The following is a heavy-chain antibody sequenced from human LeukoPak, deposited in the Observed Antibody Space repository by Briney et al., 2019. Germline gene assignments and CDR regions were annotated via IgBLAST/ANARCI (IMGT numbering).Heavy chain of an antibody. Sequence: PGGSLTLSCAAYSFTLSSYGMHWVRQAPGKGLEWVAVIWYDGSNKYYAHCVKGRFTISKDKSKNKMYLQMNRLRAEDTAVYCCAREGGDGYNYAFDIWGQGIMVTASS. J-gene: IGHJ3*02. V-gene: IGHV3-33*01. CDR3: AREGGDGYNYAFDI. CDR1: SFTLSSYG. D-gene: IGHD5-24*01. CDR2: IWYDGSNK.